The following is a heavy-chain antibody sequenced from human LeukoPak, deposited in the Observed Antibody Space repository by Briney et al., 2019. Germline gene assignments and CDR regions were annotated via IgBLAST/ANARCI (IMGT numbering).Heavy chain of an antibody. CDR3: AKGRDSGWYAWFDP. V-gene: IGHV3-23*01. J-gene: IGHJ5*02. Sequence: GGSLRLSCAASGFTFSSFAMSWVRQAPGKGLEWVSLITGSGNTYYADSVKGRFTISRDNSKNMLYLQMNSLRAEDTALYFCAKGRDSGWYAWFDPWSQGTVVTVSS. D-gene: IGHD6-19*01. CDR1: GFTFSSFA. CDR2: ITGSGNT.